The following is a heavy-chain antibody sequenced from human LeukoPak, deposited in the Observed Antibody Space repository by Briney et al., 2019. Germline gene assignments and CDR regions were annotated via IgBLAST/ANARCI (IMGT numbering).Heavy chain of an antibody. CDR3: ARVREQLLADPHFDY. Sequence: SETLSLTCTVSGGSISSYYWSWIRQPPGKGLEWIGYIYYSGSTNYNPSLKSRVTISVDTSKNQFSLKLSSVTAADTAVYYCARVREQLLADPHFDYWGQGTLVTVSS. CDR1: GGSISSYY. D-gene: IGHD6-13*01. CDR2: IYYSGST. J-gene: IGHJ4*02. V-gene: IGHV4-59*01.